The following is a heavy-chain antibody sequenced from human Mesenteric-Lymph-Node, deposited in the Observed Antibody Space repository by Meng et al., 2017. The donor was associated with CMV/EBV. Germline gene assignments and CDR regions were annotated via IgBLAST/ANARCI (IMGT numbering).Heavy chain of an antibody. CDR1: GGSITSSDW. J-gene: IGHJ4*02. D-gene: IGHD4-17*01. CDR3: ARSPRFSDGDGGAYYFDY. Sequence: GSLRLSCVVSGGSITSSDWWAWLRQSPGRGLEWIGEIYHSGSTSFNPAFKSRVTISVDKSKNQFSLRLTSVTAADTAVYYCARSPRFSDGDGGAYYFDYWGQGTLVTVSS. V-gene: IGHV4-4*02. CDR2: IYHSGST.